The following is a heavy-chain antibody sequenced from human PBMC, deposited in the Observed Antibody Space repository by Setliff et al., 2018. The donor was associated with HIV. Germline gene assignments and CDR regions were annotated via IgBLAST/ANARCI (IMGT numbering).Heavy chain of an antibody. J-gene: IGHJ4*02. V-gene: IGHV3-30*18. D-gene: IGHD3-22*01. CDR3: AKQLTAGYYYDSSGGVLDY. CDR2: ISFDGSNK. Sequence: GGSLRPSCAASGFTFSSYAMHWVRQAPGKGLEWVALISFDGSNKYYADSVKGRFTISRDNSKNTLYLQMNSLRAEDTAVYYCAKQLTAGYYYDSSGGVLDYWGQGTLVTVSS. CDR1: GFTFSSYA.